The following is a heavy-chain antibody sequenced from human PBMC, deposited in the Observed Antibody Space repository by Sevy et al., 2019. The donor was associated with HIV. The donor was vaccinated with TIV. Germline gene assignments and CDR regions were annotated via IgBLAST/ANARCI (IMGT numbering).Heavy chain of an antibody. J-gene: IGHJ3*01. D-gene: IGHD7-27*01. CDR3: ARGWGAFDA. CDR2: VYSGGST. V-gene: IGHV3-66*01. Sequence: GGSLRLSCAASGFTVSSNYMSWVRQAPGKGLEWVSSVYSGGSTYYADSVKGRFTISRDNSKNMLYLQMNGLRDEDTAVFFCARGWGAFDAWGQGTMVTVSS. CDR1: GFTVSSNY.